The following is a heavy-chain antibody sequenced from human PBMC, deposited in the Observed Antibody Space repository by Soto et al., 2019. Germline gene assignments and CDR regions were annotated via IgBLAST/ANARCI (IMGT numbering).Heavy chain of an antibody. V-gene: IGHV1-2*04. CDR3: ARDGPEVVVAASRKTYYYYYYMDV. CDR1: GYTFTGYY. J-gene: IGHJ6*03. Sequence: ASVKVSCKASGYTFTGYYMHWVRQAPGQGLEWMGWINPNSGGTNYAQKFQGWVTMTRDTSISTAYMELSRLRSDDTAVYYCARDGPEVVVAASRKTYYYYYYMDVWGKGTTVSVPS. D-gene: IGHD2-15*01. CDR2: INPNSGGT.